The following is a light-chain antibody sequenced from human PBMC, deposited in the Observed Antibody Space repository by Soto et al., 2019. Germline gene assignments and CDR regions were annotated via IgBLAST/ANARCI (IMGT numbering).Light chain of an antibody. J-gene: IGLJ2*01. CDR2: NDN. CDR1: SSNIRSNT. CDR3: STRDDSLDDRYVV. V-gene: IGLV1-44*01. Sequence: QSVLTQPPSASGTPGQRVTISCSGCSSNIRSNTVNWYQQLPGTAPKLLIYNDNQRPSGVPARFSASKSGTSASLASSGLQADDEADYYCSTRDDSLDDRYVVFGGGTKLTVL.